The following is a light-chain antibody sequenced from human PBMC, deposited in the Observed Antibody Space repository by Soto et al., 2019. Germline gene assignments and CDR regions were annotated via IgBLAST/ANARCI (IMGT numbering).Light chain of an antibody. V-gene: IGLV1-40*01. CDR2: GNS. CDR1: SSNIGAGYD. Sequence: QSVLTQPPSVSGAPGQRVTISCTGSSSNIGAGYDVHWYQQLPGTAPKLLIYGNSNRPSGFPDRFSGSKSGTSASLAITGLQAEDEADDYCQSYDSSLSGVFGTGTKLTVL. J-gene: IGLJ1*01. CDR3: QSYDSSLSGV.